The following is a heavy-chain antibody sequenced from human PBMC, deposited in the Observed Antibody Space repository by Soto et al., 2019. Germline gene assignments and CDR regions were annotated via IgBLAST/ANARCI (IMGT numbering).Heavy chain of an antibody. CDR1: GFTFSSYS. Sequence: GGSLRLSCAASGFTFSSYSMNWVRQAPGKGLEWVSYISSSSSTIYYADSVKGRFTISRDNAKNSLYLQMNSLRAKDTAVYYCARGNDFFSGYDFAVPYNWFDPWGQGTLVTVSS. J-gene: IGHJ5*02. D-gene: IGHD5-12*01. V-gene: IGHV3-48*01. CDR3: ARGNDFFSGYDFAVPYNWFDP. CDR2: ISSSSSTI.